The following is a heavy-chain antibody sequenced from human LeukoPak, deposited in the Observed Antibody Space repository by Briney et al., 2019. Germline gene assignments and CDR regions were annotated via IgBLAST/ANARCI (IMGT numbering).Heavy chain of an antibody. D-gene: IGHD6-13*01. CDR1: GGTFSSYA. CDR3: ARVIAAAGILGLFDY. Sequence: SVKVSCKASGGTFSSYAISWVRQAPGQGLEWMGGIIPIFGTANYAQKFQGRVTITADESTSTAYMELSSLRSEDTAVYYCARVIAAAGILGLFDYWGQETLVTVSS. V-gene: IGHV1-69*13. CDR2: IIPIFGTA. J-gene: IGHJ4*02.